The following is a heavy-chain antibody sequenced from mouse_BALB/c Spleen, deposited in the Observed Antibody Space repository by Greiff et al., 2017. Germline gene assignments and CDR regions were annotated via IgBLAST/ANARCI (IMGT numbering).Heavy chain of an antibody. CDR1: GYTFTSYW. CDR3: ARENGTYAMDY. CDR2: INPSNGRT. J-gene: IGHJ4*01. Sequence: VQLQQPGAELVKPGASVKLSCKASGYTFTSYWMHWVKQRPGQGLEWIGEINPSNGRTNYNEKFKSKATLTVDKSSSTAYMQLSSLTSEDSAVYYCARENGTYAMDYWGQGTSVTVSA. V-gene: IGHV1S81*02. D-gene: IGHD2-1*01.